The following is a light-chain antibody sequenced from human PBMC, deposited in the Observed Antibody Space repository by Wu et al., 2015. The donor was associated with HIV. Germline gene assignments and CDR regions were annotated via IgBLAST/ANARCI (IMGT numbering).Light chain of an antibody. V-gene: IGKV3-20*01. J-gene: IGKJ2*01. CDR3: QQYGGSPHTI. CDR1: QSVSSSY. CDR2: GAS. Sequence: EIVLTQSPGTLSLSPGERATLSCRASQSVSSSYLAWYQQKPGQAPRLLIYGASSRATGIPDRFSGGGSGTDFTLTISRLEPEDFAVYYCQQYGGSPHTIFGQGTKLDI.